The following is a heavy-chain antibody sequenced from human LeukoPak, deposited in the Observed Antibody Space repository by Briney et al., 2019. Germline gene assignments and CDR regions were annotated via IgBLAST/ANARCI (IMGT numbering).Heavy chain of an antibody. J-gene: IGHJ3*02. V-gene: IGHV3-48*01. CDR1: GFSFSTYS. D-gene: IGHD6-19*01. CDR2: ISSRSSTI. CDR3: ARAVGWRDAFDI. Sequence: GGSLRLSCAASGFSFSTYSMNWVRQAPGKGLEWLSYISSRSSTIYYADSVKGRFTVSRDNTWNSLYLQMNSLRAEDTAVYYCARAVGWRDAFDIWGQGTMVTVSS.